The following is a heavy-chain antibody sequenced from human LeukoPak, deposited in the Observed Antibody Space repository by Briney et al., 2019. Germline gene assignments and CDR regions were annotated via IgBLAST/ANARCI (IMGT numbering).Heavy chain of an antibody. V-gene: IGHV3-20*04. CDR3: ARDGSSGNYFDY. CDR2: INWNGGST. J-gene: IGHJ4*02. CDR1: GFIVSSNY. Sequence: GGSLRLSCAASGFIVSSNYMSWVRQAPGKGLEWVSGINWNGGSTGYADSVKGRFTISRDNAKNSLYLQMNSLRAEDTALYYCARDGSSGNYFDYWGQGTLVTVSS. D-gene: IGHD2-15*01.